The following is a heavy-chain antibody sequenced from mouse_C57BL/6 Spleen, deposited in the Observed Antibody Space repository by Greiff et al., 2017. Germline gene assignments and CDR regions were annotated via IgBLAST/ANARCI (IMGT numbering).Heavy chain of an antibody. CDR3: TRATVVVYWYFDV. D-gene: IGHD1-1*01. Sequence: VQLQQSGAELVRPGASVKLSCTASGFNIKDDYMHWVKQRPEQGLEWIGWIDPENGDTEYASKFQGKATITVDTSSNTAYLQLSSLTSEDTAVYYCTRATVVVYWYFDVWGTGTTVTVSS. CDR1: GFNIKDDY. V-gene: IGHV14-4*01. J-gene: IGHJ1*03. CDR2: IDPENGDT.